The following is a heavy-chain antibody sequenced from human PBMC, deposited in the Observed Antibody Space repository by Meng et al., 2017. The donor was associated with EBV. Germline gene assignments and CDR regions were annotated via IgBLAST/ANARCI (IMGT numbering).Heavy chain of an antibody. CDR1: VGSCLSHP. V-gene: IGHV1-69*12. D-gene: IGHD1-20*01. CDR2: IIPIFGTA. J-gene: IGHJ4*02. Sequence: VHLSKAGVNAQRPSPQANMPCYTSVGSCLSHPIGWVRQAPRQQREWMGWIIPIFGTANYAQKFQGRVTITADESTSTAYMELSSLRSEDTAVYYCARAPNNWNDGPYYWGQGTLVTGSS. CDR3: ARAPNNWNDGPYY.